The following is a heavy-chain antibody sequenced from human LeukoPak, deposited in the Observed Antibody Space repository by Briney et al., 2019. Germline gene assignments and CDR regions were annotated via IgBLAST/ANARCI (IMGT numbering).Heavy chain of an antibody. CDR3: ARDRLGLPHAY. CDR2: IKQDGSEK. Sequence: PGGSLRLSCAASGFTFSSYWMSWARQAPGKGLEWVANIKQDGSEKYYVDSVKGRFTISRDNAKNSLYLQMNSLRAEDTAVYYCARDRLGLPHAYWGQGTLVTVSS. CDR1: GFTFSSYW. D-gene: IGHD3-10*01. J-gene: IGHJ4*02. V-gene: IGHV3-7*01.